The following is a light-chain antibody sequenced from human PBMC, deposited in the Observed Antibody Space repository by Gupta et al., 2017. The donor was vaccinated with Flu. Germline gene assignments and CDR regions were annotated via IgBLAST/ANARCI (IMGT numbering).Light chain of an antibody. V-gene: IGLV2-11*01. Sequence: QSALPPPPSVSGSPGPSVTISCTGTSSDVGGYNYVSWYQQHPGKAPKLMIYDVNKRPSGVPYRFSGSKSGDTASLTISGLQAEDEADYYCCSYAASYTRVFGGGTKLTVL. CDR3: CSYAASYTRV. J-gene: IGLJ2*01. CDR1: SSDVGGYNY. CDR2: DVN.